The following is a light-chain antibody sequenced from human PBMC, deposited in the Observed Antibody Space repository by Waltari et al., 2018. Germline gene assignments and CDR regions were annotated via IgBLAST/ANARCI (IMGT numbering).Light chain of an antibody. V-gene: IGKV1-39*01. J-gene: IGKJ1*01. CDR1: KSISSD. Sequence: IQLTQSPPSLSASVGDSVTTTYRARKSISSDLNWYQQKPGKAPTLLIYAASSMQSGVPSRFSGSGSGTDFTLTISSLQPEDFATYYCQQSYSTWWTFGQGTKVEIK. CDR2: AAS. CDR3: QQSYSTWWT.